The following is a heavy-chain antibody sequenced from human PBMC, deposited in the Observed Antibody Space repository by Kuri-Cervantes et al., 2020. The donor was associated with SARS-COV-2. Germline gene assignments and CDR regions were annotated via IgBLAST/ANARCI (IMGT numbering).Heavy chain of an antibody. CDR2: IRSKAYGGTT. CDR3: TRGRYSSSWYPDY. V-gene: IGHV3-49*04. Sequence: GESLKISCTASGFTFGDYAMSWVRQAPGKGLEWVGFIRSKAYGGTTEYAASVKGRFTISRDDSKSIAYLQMNSLKTEDTAVYYCTRGRYSSSWYPDYWGQGTLVTVSS. CDR1: GFTFGDYA. J-gene: IGHJ4*02. D-gene: IGHD6-13*01.